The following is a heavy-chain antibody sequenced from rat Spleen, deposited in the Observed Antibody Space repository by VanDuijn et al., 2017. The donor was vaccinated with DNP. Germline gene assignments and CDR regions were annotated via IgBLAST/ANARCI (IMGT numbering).Heavy chain of an antibody. CDR3: ARRTNWIYWFFDL. V-gene: IGHV5-25*01. CDR2: ISPSGDST. D-gene: IGHD5-1*01. Sequence: EVQLVESGGGLVQPGRSLKLSCAASGFIFSNYDMAWVRQAPTKGLEWVASISPSGDSTYYRDSVKGRFTVSRDNANRSLYLQMDSLRSEDTATYYCARRTNWIYWFFDLWGPGTKVTVSS. CDR1: GFIFSNYD. J-gene: IGHJ1*01.